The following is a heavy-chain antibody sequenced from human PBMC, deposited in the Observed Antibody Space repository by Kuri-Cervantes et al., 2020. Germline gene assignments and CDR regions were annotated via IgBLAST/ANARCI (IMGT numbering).Heavy chain of an antibody. J-gene: IGHJ5*02. Sequence: GESLKISCAASGFTFSSYAMSWVRQAPGKGLEWVSAISGSGGSTYYADSVKGRFTISRDNSKNTLYLQMNSLRAEDTAVYYCAKEEGYRSSTSCYFTPSWGQGTLVTVSS. V-gene: IGHV3-23*01. D-gene: IGHD2-2*01. CDR2: ISGSGGST. CDR1: GFTFSSYA. CDR3: AKEEGYRSSTSCYFTPS.